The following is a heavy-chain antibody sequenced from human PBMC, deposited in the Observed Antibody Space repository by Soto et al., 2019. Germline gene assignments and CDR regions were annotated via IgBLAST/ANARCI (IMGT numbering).Heavy chain of an antibody. D-gene: IGHD2-2*01. V-gene: IGHV1-18*01. CDR3: ARRDCSSTSCLFDY. CDR2: ISAYNGNT. J-gene: IGHJ4*02. CDR1: GYTFTSYG. Sequence: ASVKVSCKASGYTFTSYGISWVRQAPGQGLEWMGWISAYNGNTNYAQKLQGRVTMTTDTSTSTAYMELRSLRSDDTAVYYCARRDCSSTSCLFDYWGQGTLVTVSS.